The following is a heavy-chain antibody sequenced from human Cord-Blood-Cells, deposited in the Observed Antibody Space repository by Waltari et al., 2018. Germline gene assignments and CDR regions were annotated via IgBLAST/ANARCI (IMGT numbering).Heavy chain of an antibody. Sequence: EVQLVESGGGLVQPGGSLGLSCAASGFTFSSYWMHWVRQAPGKGLVWVSRINSDGSSTSYADSVKCRFTISRDNAKNTLYLQMNSLRAEDTAVYYCARAGYYDFWSGYYDAFDIWGQGTMVTVPS. CDR2: INSDGSST. V-gene: IGHV3-74*01. D-gene: IGHD3-3*01. J-gene: IGHJ3*02. CDR3: ARAGYYDFWSGYYDAFDI. CDR1: GFTFSSYW.